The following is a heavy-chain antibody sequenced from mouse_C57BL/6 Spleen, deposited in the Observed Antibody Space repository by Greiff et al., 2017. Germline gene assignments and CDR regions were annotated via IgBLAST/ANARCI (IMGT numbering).Heavy chain of an antibody. CDR3: ARYPYYGSTWFAY. Sequence: VQLQQPGAELVMPGASVKLSCKASGYTFTSYWMHWVKQRPGQGLEWIGEIDPSDSYTNYNQKFTGKSTLTVDKSSSTAYMQLSSLTSEDSAVYYCARYPYYGSTWFAYWGQGTLVTVSA. CDR2: IDPSDSYT. J-gene: IGHJ3*01. D-gene: IGHD1-1*01. V-gene: IGHV1-69*01. CDR1: GYTFTSYW.